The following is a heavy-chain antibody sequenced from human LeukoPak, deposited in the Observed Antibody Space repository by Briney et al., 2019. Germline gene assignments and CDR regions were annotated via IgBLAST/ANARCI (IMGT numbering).Heavy chain of an antibody. CDR3: ARALIGYYFDY. Sequence: GGSLRLSCAASGFTFSSYAMHWVRQAPGKGLEYVSAISSNGGSTNYANSVKGRFTISRDNSKNSLYLQMNSLRAEDTAVYYCARALIGYYFDYWGQGTLVTVSS. CDR1: GFTFSSYA. J-gene: IGHJ4*02. CDR2: ISSNGGST. V-gene: IGHV3-64*01. D-gene: IGHD2-8*01.